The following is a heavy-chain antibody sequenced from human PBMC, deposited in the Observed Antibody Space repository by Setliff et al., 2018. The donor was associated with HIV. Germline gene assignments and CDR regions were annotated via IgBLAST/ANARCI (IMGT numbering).Heavy chain of an antibody. V-gene: IGHV3-30*02. J-gene: IGHJ4*02. CDR3: AKIGVGMYPRGH. Sequence: HPGGSLRLSCAASGFTFSNYGMHWVRQAPGKGLEWVTFIRSDGSNKDYAASVKGRFTISRDNSKNTLYLQMNSLRAEDTAVYYCAKIGVGMYPRGHWGQGTLVTVSS. CDR1: GFTFSNYG. D-gene: IGHD3-10*01. CDR2: IRSDGSNK.